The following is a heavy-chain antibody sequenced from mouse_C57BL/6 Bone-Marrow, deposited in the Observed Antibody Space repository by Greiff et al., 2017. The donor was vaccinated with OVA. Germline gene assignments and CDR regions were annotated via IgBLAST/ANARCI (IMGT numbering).Heavy chain of an antibody. CDR2: IYPGNSDT. D-gene: IGHD3-2*02. V-gene: IGHV1-5*01. CDR1: GYTFTSYW. J-gene: IGHJ2*01. CDR3: TRTTAQAPYYCDY. Sequence: EVQLQQSGTVLARPGASVKMSCKTSGYTFTSYWMHWVKQRPGQGLEWIGAIYPGNSDTSYNQKFKGKAKLTAVTSASTAYMELSSLTNEDSAVYYCTRTTAQAPYYCDYWGQGTTLTVSS.